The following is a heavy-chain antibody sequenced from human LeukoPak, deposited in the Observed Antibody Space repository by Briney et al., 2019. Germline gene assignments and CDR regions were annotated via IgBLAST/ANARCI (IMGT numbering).Heavy chain of an antibody. D-gene: IGHD3-22*01. CDR1: GGSFSGYY. CDR3: ARGERLNTMTQGGCCFDI. Sequence: SETLSLTCAVYGGSFSGYYWSWIRQPPGKGLEWIGEINHSGSTNYNPSLKSRVTISVDTSKNQFSLKLSSVTAADTAVYYCARGERLNTMTQGGCCFDIWGQGTMVTVSS. J-gene: IGHJ3*02. V-gene: IGHV4-34*01. CDR2: INHSGST.